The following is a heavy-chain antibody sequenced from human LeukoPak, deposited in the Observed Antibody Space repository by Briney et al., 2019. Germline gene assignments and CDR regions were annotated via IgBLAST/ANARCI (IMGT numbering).Heavy chain of an antibody. J-gene: IGHJ4*02. V-gene: IGHV3-66*01. CDR1: GFTVSSKY. CDR3: AREGVSLIDY. CDR2: IHSGGDT. Sequence: GGSLRLSCAASGFTVSSKYMSWVRQAPGKGLEWVSVIHSGGDTYYADSVKGRFTISRDNPKNTLYLQMNSLSAEDTAVYYCAREGVSLIDYWGQGTLVTVSS.